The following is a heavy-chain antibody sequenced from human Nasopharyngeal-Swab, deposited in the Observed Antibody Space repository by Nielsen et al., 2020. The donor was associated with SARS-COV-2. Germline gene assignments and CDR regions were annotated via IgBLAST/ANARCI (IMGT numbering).Heavy chain of an antibody. V-gene: IGHV3-53*01. CDR3: TTGLAGR. CDR1: GFTVSSNY. D-gene: IGHD6-19*01. CDR2: IYSGGST. J-gene: IGHJ4*02. Sequence: GESLKISCAASGFTVSSNYMSWVRQAPGKGLEWVSVIYSGGSTYYADSVKGRFTISRHNSKNTLYLQMNSLKTEDTAVYYCTTGLAGRWGQGTLVTVSS.